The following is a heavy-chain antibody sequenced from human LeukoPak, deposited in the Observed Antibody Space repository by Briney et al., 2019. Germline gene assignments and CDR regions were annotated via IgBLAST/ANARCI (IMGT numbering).Heavy chain of an antibody. CDR3: SRALEV. Sequence: GGSLRLSCEVSGFTFRSYSMDWVRQAPGRGLEWVANIKEDGSGKYYVDSVKGRFTISRDNGKNSLYLQINNLTPDDTAVYYCSRALEVWGKGTTVTVSS. CDR1: GFTFRSYS. V-gene: IGHV3-7*01. J-gene: IGHJ6*04. CDR2: IKEDGSGK.